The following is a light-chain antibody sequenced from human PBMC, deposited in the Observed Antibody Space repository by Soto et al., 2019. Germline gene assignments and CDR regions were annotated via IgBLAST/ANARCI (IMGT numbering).Light chain of an antibody. V-gene: IGKV3-11*01. J-gene: IGKJ1*01. CDR1: QAVNTR. CDR2: LAS. CDR3: HQRQSWPRT. Sequence: EIVLTQSPATLSSFPGDRVTLSCRASQAVNTRLAWYQHKPGQAPRLLISLASNRAAGVPARFSGSGSGTDVTLTISDVEPEDFAVYYCHQRQSWPRTFGQGTTVDIK.